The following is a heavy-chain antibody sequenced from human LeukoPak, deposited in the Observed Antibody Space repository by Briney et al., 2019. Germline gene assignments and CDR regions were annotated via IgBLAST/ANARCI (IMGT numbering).Heavy chain of an antibody. CDR3: ARGLVVTTYYFDY. J-gene: IGHJ4*02. D-gene: IGHD3-22*01. CDR2: IYHSGST. CDR1: GYSISSGYY. V-gene: IGHV4-38-2*01. Sequence: PSETLSLTCAVSGYSISSGYYWGWIRQPPGKGLEWIGSIYHSGSTYYNPSLKSRVTISVDTSKNQFSLKLSSVTAADTAVYYCARGLVVTTYYFDYWGQGTLVTVSS.